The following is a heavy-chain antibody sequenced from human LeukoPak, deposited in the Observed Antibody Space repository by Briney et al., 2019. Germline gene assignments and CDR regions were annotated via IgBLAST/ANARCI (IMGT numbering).Heavy chain of an antibody. CDR1: GFTFSSYA. V-gene: IGHV3-23*01. D-gene: IGHD3-9*01. Sequence: PGGSLRLSCAASGFTFSSYAMSWVRQAPGKGLEWVSAISGSGGSTYYADSVKGRFTISRDNSKKTLYLQMNSLRAEDTAVYYCAKDGRYYDILTGYRSYYFDYWGQGTLVTVSS. CDR3: AKDGRYYDILTGYRSYYFDY. CDR2: ISGSGGST. J-gene: IGHJ4*02.